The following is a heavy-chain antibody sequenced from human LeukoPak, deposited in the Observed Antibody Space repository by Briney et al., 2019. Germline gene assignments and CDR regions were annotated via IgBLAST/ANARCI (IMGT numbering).Heavy chain of an antibody. J-gene: IGHJ5*02. V-gene: IGHV3-30*04. Sequence: GGSLRLSCAASGFTFSSYAMHWVRQAPGKGLERVAVISYDGSNKYYADSVKGRFTISRDNSKNTLYLQMNSLRAEDTAVYYCARDRGPKNYGSGSYYNPNNWFDPWGQGTLVTVSS. CDR2: ISYDGSNK. D-gene: IGHD3-10*01. CDR1: GFTFSSYA. CDR3: ARDRGPKNYGSGSYYNPNNWFDP.